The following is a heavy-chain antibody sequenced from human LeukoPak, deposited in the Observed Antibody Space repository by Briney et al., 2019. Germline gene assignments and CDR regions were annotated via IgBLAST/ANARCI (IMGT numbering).Heavy chain of an antibody. CDR3: ARGLSIAAAGNYFDY. Sequence: ASVKVSCKASGYTFTSYGINWVRQATGQGLEWMGWMNPNSGNTGYAQKFQGRVTITRNTSISTAYMELSSLRSEDTAVYYCARGLSIAAAGNYFDYWGQGTLVTVSS. CDR2: MNPNSGNT. D-gene: IGHD6-13*01. V-gene: IGHV1-8*03. CDR1: GYTFTSYG. J-gene: IGHJ4*02.